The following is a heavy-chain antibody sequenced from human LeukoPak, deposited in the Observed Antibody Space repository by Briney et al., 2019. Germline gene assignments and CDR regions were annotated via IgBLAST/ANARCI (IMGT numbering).Heavy chain of an antibody. Sequence: GGSLRLSCAASGFTFSSYEMNWVRQAPGKGLEWVSYISSSGSTIYYADSVKGRFTISRDNAKNSLYLQMNSLRAEDTAVYYCARASRDCSGGSCYYYYYYYMDVWGKGTTVTVSS. J-gene: IGHJ6*03. D-gene: IGHD2-15*01. CDR3: ARASRDCSGGSCYYYYYYYMDV. V-gene: IGHV3-48*03. CDR1: GFTFSSYE. CDR2: ISSSGSTI.